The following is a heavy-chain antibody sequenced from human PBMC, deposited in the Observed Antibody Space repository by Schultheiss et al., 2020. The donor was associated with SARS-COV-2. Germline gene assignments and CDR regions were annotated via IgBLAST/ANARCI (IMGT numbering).Heavy chain of an antibody. CDR2: VYFSGST. J-gene: IGHJ4*02. V-gene: IGHV4-59*01. CDR3: ARGYGSSWYGFDY. Sequence: SETLSLTCAVYGGSFSGYYWSWVRQPPGKGLEWIGYVYFSGSTNYNPSLKSRVTISVDTSKNQFSLKLSSVTAADTAVYYCARGYGSSWYGFDYWGQGTLVTVSS. CDR1: GGSFSGYY. D-gene: IGHD6-13*01.